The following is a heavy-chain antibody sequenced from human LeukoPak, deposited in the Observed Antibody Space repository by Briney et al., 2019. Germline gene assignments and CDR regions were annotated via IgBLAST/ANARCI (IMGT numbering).Heavy chain of an antibody. J-gene: IGHJ4*02. CDR2: IRYDGTNK. D-gene: IGHD2-2*01. Sequence: PGGSLRLSCAASGFTFSSYGMHWVRQAPVKGLEWVSFIRYDGTNKYYADSVKGRFTISRDNSKNTLYLQMNSLRAEDTAVYYCAKDEGNDCSSTSCGSFWKYYFDYWGQGTLVTVSS. V-gene: IGHV3-30*02. CDR1: GFTFSSYG. CDR3: AKDEGNDCSSTSCGSFWKYYFDY.